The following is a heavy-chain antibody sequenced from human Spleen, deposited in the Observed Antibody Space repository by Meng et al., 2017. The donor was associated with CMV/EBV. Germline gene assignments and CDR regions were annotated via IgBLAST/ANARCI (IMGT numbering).Heavy chain of an antibody. CDR3: ARDFPSLDAFDI. J-gene: IGHJ3*02. V-gene: IGHV3-21*01. Sequence: GESLKISCTASGFPLRNAWMSWVRQAPGKGLEWIASISSRSTYIFYADSVKGRFTISRDNAKNSLYLQMNSLRAEDTAVYYCARDFPSLDAFDIWGQGTMVTVSS. CDR1: GFPLRNAW. CDR2: ISSRSTYI.